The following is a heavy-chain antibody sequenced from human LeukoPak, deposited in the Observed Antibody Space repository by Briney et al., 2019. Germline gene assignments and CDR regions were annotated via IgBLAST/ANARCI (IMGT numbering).Heavy chain of an antibody. CDR2: IIPILGIA. J-gene: IGHJ4*02. Sequence: SVKVSCKASGGTFSSYTISWVRQAPGQGLEWMGRIIPILGIANYAQKFQGRVTITADKSTSTAYMELSSLRSEDTAVYYCARDRGDGYNYSPFDYWGQGTMVTVSS. V-gene: IGHV1-69*04. D-gene: IGHD5-24*01. CDR3: ARDRGDGYNYSPFDY. CDR1: GGTFSSYT.